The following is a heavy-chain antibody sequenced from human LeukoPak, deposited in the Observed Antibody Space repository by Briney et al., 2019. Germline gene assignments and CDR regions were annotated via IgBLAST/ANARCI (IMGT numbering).Heavy chain of an antibody. J-gene: IGHJ4*02. Sequence: SETLSLTCAVYGGSFSGYYWSWIRHPPGKGLEWIGEINHSGSTNYNPSPKSRVTISVDTSNNQFSLKLSSVTAADTAVYYCARGRGAAAGTNFDYWGQGTLVTVSS. D-gene: IGHD6-13*01. CDR3: ARGRGAAAGTNFDY. V-gene: IGHV4-34*01. CDR1: GGSFSGYY. CDR2: INHSGST.